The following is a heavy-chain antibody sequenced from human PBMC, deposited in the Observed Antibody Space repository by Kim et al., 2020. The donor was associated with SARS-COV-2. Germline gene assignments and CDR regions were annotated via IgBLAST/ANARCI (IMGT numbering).Heavy chain of an antibody. D-gene: IGHD6-19*01. J-gene: IGHJ6*03. CDR2: ISPYNGAT. CDR1: GYTFANNG. CDR3: ARFASGWYVPPHNYFYYYMDV. Sequence: ASVKVSCKASGYTFANNGITWERQAPGQGLEWMGWISPYNGATSYAQKFQGRVTLTTDTSTTTASMDLRSLTSDDTAMYYCARFASGWYVPPHNYFYYYMDVWGKGTAVTVSS. V-gene: IGHV1-18*01.